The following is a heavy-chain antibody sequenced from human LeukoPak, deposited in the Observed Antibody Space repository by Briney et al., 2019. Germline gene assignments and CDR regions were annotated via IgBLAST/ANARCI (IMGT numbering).Heavy chain of an antibody. CDR2: IYSRGST. CDR1: GGSINGYY. J-gene: IGHJ6*03. V-gene: IGHV4-4*07. CDR3: ARVGRYSYGSYYYYYMDV. Sequence: KPSETLSLTCTVSGGSINGYYWSWIRQPAGKGLEWIGRIYSRGSTNYNPSLKSRVTMSVDTSKNQFSLKLSSVTAADTAVYYCARVGRYSYGSYYYYYMDVWGKGTTVTVSS. D-gene: IGHD5-18*01.